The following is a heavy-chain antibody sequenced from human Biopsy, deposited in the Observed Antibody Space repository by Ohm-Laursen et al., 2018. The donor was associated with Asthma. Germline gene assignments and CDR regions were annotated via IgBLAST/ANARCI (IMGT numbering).Heavy chain of an antibody. V-gene: IGHV1-18*01. D-gene: IGHD3-10*01. CDR1: GYTFTSTVYG. Sequence: SVKVSCKASGYTFTSTVYGISWVRQAPGQGLEWMGWIRPHTGDTNYAQMLRGRVTMTTDTSTSTAYMELRGLRSDDTAVYYCARDPGGFDPWGRGTLVTVSS. CDR3: ARDPGGFDP. CDR2: IRPHTGDT. J-gene: IGHJ5*02.